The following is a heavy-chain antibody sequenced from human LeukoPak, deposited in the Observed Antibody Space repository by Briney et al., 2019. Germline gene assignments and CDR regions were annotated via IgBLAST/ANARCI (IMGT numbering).Heavy chain of an antibody. D-gene: IGHD6-19*01. CDR1: GGTFSSYA. Sequence: ASVKVSCKASGGTFSSYAISWVRQAPGQGLEWMGWMNPNSGNTGYAQKFQGRVTITRNTSISTAYMELSSLRSEDTAVYYCARACIAVAGEYFDYWGQGTLVTVSS. CDR2: MNPNSGNT. J-gene: IGHJ4*02. CDR3: ARACIAVAGEYFDY. V-gene: IGHV1-8*03.